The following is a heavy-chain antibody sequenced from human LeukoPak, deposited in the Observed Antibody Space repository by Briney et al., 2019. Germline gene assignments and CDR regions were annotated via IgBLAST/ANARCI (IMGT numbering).Heavy chain of an antibody. D-gene: IGHD5-12*01. Sequence: ASVKVSCKASGYTFTSYGISWVRQASGQGLEWMGWISAYNGNTNYAQKLQGRVTMTTDTSTSTAYMELRSLRSDDTAVYYCARESGYGQSYYYYGMDVWGQGTTVTVSS. CDR3: ARESGYGQSYYYYGMDV. J-gene: IGHJ6*02. V-gene: IGHV1-18*01. CDR1: GYTFTSYG. CDR2: ISAYNGNT.